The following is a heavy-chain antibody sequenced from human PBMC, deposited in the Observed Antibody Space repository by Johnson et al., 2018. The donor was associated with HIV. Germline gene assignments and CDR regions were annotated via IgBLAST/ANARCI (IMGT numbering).Heavy chain of an antibody. J-gene: IGHJ3*02. CDR3: VRGGATSYDAFDI. CDR1: GFTFSSYD. Sequence: EVLLLESGGGLVQPGGSLRLSCVASGFTFSSYDMHWVRQATGKGLEWVSGIGTAGDTYYPGSVKGRFTISRENAKNSLYLQMNSLRVGDTAVYYCVRGGATSYDAFDIWGQGTMVTVSS. V-gene: IGHV3-13*01. CDR2: IGTAGDT. D-gene: IGHD1-26*01.